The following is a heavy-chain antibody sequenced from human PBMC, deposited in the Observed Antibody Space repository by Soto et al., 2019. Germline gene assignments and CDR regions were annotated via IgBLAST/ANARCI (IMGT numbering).Heavy chain of an antibody. J-gene: IGHJ4*02. Sequence: SETLSLTCAVSGGSISTGGYSWSWIRQPPGKGLEWIGYIYHTGSTYYNPSLKSRVTISVDRSENQFSLKLSSVTAADTAVYYCARGPLYYYDSSGPQGVLDYWGQGTLVTVSS. CDR1: GGSISTGGYS. D-gene: IGHD3-22*01. CDR3: ARGPLYYYDSSGPQGVLDY. CDR2: IYHTGST. V-gene: IGHV4-30-2*01.